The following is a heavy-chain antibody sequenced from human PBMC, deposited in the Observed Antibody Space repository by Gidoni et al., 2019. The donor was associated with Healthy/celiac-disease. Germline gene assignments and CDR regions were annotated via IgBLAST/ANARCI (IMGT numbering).Heavy chain of an antibody. CDR3: AKVLTKYYYYMDV. CDR2: ISGSGGST. Sequence: EVQLLESGGGLVQPGGSLGLSCAASGFTFSSYAMSWVRQAPGKGLEWVSAISGSGGSTYYADSVKCRFTISRDNSKNTLYLQMNSLRAEDTAVYYCAKVLTKYYYYMDVWGKGTTVTVSS. CDR1: GFTFSSYA. V-gene: IGHV3-23*01. J-gene: IGHJ6*03.